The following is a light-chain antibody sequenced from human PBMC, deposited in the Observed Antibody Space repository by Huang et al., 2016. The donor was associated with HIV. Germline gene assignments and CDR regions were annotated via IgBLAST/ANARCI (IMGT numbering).Light chain of an antibody. J-gene: IGKJ1*01. CDR2: GAS. V-gene: IGKV3D-15*01. CDR1: QGVANN. CDR3: QQYNNWPPWT. Sequence: EIVMTQSPGTLSVSPGERATLSCRASQGVANNVAWYQQKPGQTPRLLMHGASTRATGIPARFMGSASGTEFTLTISSLQTEDFAIYYCQQYNNWPPWTFGQGT.